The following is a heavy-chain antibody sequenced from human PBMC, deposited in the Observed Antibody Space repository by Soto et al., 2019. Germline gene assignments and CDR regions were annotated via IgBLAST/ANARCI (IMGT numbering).Heavy chain of an antibody. CDR3: ARERRYYDSSGYPSPFDY. CDR2: MNPNSGNT. V-gene: IGHV1-8*01. D-gene: IGHD3-22*01. CDR1: GYTFTSYD. J-gene: IGHJ4*02. Sequence: ASVKVSCKASGYTFTSYDINWVRQATGQGLERMGWMNPNSGNTGYAQKFQGRVTMTRNTSISTAYMELSSLRSEDTAVYYCARERRYYDSSGYPSPFDYWGQGTLVTVSS.